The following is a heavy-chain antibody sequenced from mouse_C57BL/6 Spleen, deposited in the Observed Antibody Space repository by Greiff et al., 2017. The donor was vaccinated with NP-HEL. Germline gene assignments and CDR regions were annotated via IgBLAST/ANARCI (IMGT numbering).Heavy chain of an antibody. CDR3: ARRGGRDWYFDV. J-gene: IGHJ1*03. V-gene: IGHV5-15*01. CDR2: ISNLAYSI. Sequence: EVKLVESGGGLVQPGGSLKLSCAASGFTFSDYGMAWVRQAPRKGPEWVAFISNLAYSIYYADTVTGRFTISRENAKNTLYLEMSSLRSEDTAMYYCARRGGRDWYFDVWGTGTTVTVSS. CDR1: GFTFSDYG. D-gene: IGHD3-3*01.